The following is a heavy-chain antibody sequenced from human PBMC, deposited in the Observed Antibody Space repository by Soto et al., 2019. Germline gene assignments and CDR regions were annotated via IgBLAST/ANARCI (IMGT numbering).Heavy chain of an antibody. V-gene: IGHV1-2*04. CDR2: INPKTGKT. CDR1: GYTFSAYY. D-gene: IGHD5-12*01. CDR3: ARARAAVAPDGFDP. Sequence: QVQMVQSGNEVKKPGASVKVSCKTSGYTFSAYYVHWVRQAPGQGLEWMGWINPKTGKTNYAQKFQGWVTRNRDTSTNTAYMDLTSDDTAIYYCARARAAVAPDGFDPWGQGTLVIVSS. J-gene: IGHJ5*02.